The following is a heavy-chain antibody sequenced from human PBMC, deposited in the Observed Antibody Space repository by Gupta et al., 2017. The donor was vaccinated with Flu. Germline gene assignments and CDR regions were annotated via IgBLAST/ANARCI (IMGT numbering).Heavy chain of an antibody. J-gene: IGHJ4*02. CDR3: AREALELATAFDV. CDR2: IWSDGVNK. Sequence: QVRLVESGGGVVQPGRSLRLSCAASGFTFNNYGMHWVRQAPGKGLEWVANIWSDGVNKYYTNSVKGRVTISRDNSKNVLSLQLNSPRAEDTAIYFCAREALELATAFDVGGLGILVTVSS. D-gene: IGHD5-24*01. V-gene: IGHV3-33*01. CDR1: GFTFNNYG.